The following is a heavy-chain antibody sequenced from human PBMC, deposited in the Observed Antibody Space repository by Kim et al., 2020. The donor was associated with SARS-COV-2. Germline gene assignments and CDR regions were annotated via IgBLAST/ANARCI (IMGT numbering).Heavy chain of an antibody. V-gene: IGHV4-59*01. CDR3: ARELYYDCWSGYWAETAFDI. Sequence: RVTISVDTSKNQFSLKLSSVTAADTAVYYCARELYYDCWSGYWAETAFDIWGEGTLVTVSS. J-gene: IGHJ3*02. D-gene: IGHD3-3*01.